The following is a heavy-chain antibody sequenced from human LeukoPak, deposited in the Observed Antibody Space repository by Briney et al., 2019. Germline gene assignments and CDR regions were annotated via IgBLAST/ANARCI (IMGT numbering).Heavy chain of an antibody. CDR2: IRYDGSYR. V-gene: IGHV3-30*02. CDR3: ARGATDTTRWFDP. J-gene: IGHJ5*02. Sequence: PGGSLRLSCTASGFTFRRFWMGWVRQAPGKGLEWVAFIRYDGSYRYYADSVKGRFTISRDTSKSTLYLQMNSLRAEDTATYYCARGATDTTRWFDPWGQGTLVTVSS. D-gene: IGHD1-7*01. CDR1: GFTFRRFW.